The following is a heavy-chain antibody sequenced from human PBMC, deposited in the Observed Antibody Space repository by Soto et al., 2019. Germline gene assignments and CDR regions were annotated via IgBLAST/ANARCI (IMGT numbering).Heavy chain of an antibody. CDR3: ARDLSPGYCSGGSCSTHFDY. J-gene: IGHJ4*02. CDR1: GGTFSSYA. V-gene: IGHV1-69*06. CDR2: LIPIFGTA. Sequence: QVQLVQSGAEVKKPGSSVKVSCKASGGTFSSYAISWVRQAPGQGLEWMGGLIPIFGTANYAQKFQGRVPITADKSRSTAYMELSSLRSEDTAVYYCARDLSPGYCSGGSCSTHFDYGGQGTLVTVSS. D-gene: IGHD2-15*01.